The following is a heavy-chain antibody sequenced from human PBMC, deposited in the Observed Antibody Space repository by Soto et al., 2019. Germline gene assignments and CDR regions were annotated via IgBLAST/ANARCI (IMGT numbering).Heavy chain of an antibody. D-gene: IGHD3-3*01. CDR2: IHSGGTT. CDR3: AREDFTTFGTNAFDI. CDR1: GFTVSSNY. V-gene: IGHV3-53*04. Sequence: EVQLVESGGGLVRPGGSLRLSCAASGFTVSSNYMNWVRQAPGKGLEWVAVIHSGGTTDYADSAKGRFTISRHNSENTLYLQMNSLRTEDTAVYYCAREDFTTFGTNAFDIWGQGTMVTVSS. J-gene: IGHJ3*02.